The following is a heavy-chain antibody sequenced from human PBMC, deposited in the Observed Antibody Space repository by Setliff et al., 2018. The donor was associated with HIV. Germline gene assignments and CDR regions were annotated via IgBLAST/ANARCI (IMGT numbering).Heavy chain of an antibody. D-gene: IGHD6-13*01. CDR1: GVSISSSSYF. Sequence: SETLSLTCAVSGVSISSSSYFWGWIRRPPGTGLDWIGSIYFSGSTYYNSSLESRVTISMDTSKNQFSLKLTSVTAADTAVYYCARHAAAAPFRYWGQGTLVTVSS. CDR2: IYFSGST. J-gene: IGHJ4*02. V-gene: IGHV4-39*01. CDR3: ARHAAAAPFRY.